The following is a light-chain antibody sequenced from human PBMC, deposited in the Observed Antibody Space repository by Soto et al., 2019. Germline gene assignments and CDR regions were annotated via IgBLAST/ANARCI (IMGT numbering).Light chain of an antibody. Sequence: EIRMTKSASSLSASVGDRVIITCRASQSIRKYLNWYQHKPGKVPTLLIYAASSLQSGVPSRFSGSGFGTEFTLTIGSLQPDDFATYYCQQCVYFYPLIFGGGTKVDIK. J-gene: IGKJ4*01. CDR1: QSIRKY. CDR3: QQCVYFYPLI. CDR2: AAS. V-gene: IGKV1-39*01.